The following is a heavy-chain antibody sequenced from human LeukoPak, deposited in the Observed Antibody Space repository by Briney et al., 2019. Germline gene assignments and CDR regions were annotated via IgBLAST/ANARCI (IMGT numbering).Heavy chain of an antibody. CDR1: GFTFSSYA. CDR2: ISGSGGST. V-gene: IGHV3-23*01. J-gene: IGHJ2*01. D-gene: IGHD6-13*01. Sequence: GGSLRLSCAASGFTFSSYAMSWVRQGPGKGLEWVSAISGSGGSTYYADSVKGRFTISRDNSKNTLYLQMNSLRAEDTAVYYCARDPVIAAAVPYWYFDLWGRGTLVTVSS. CDR3: ARDPVIAAAVPYWYFDL.